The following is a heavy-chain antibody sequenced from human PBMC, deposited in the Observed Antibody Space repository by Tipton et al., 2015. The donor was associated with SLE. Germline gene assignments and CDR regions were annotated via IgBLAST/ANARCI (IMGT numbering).Heavy chain of an antibody. CDR3: ARGFCTGTSCSGRALDC. CDR1: GGSISSSSYY. D-gene: IGHD2-2*01. CDR2: IYYSGST. V-gene: IGHV4-39*07. Sequence: TLSLTCTVPGGSISSSSYYWGWIRQPPGKGLEWIGGIYYSGSTYYNSSLRSRVTISVDTSENQFSLKLSSVTAADTAVYYCARGFCTGTSCSGRALDCWGQGTLVTVSS. J-gene: IGHJ4*02.